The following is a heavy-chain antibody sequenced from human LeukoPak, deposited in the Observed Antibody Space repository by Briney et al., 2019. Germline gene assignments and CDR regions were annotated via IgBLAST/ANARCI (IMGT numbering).Heavy chain of an antibody. CDR1: GFTFSSYA. D-gene: IGHD5-24*01. Sequence: PGGSLRLSCAASGFTFSSYAMSWVRQAPGKGLEWVSAISGSGGSTYYADSVKGRFTISRDNSKNTLYLQMNSLRAEDTAVYYCAKGDGYNSVGAGPLDYWGQGTLVTVSS. J-gene: IGHJ4*02. CDR2: ISGSGGST. CDR3: AKGDGYNSVGAGPLDY. V-gene: IGHV3-23*01.